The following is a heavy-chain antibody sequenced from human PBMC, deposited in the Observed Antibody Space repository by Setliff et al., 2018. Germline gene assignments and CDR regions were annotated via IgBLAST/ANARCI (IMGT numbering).Heavy chain of an antibody. CDR3: ARGVPRVSSWSDYYYYMDV. CDR1: GYSFINYG. V-gene: IGHV1-18*01. Sequence: ASVKVSCKTSGYSFINYGLSWMRQARGQGLEWVGWISGYNGNTDYAQNLQGRVTMTIDASTSTAYMELRSLRSEDTAVYYCARGVPRVSSWSDYYYYMDVWGKGTTVT. D-gene: IGHD6-6*01. CDR2: ISGYNGNT. J-gene: IGHJ6*03.